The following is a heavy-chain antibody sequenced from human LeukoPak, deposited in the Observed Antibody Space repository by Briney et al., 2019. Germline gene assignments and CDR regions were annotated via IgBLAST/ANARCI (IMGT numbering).Heavy chain of an antibody. J-gene: IGHJ4*02. V-gene: IGHV3-21*01. CDR3: ARDGVAKYSSSPIDY. CDR2: ISSSSSYI. CDR1: GFTFSSYS. Sequence: PGGSLRLSCAASGFTFSSYSMNWVRQATGKGLEWVSSISSSSSYIYYADSVKGRFTISRDNAKNSLYLQMNSLRAEDTAVYYCARDGVAKYSSSPIDYWGQGTLVTVSS. D-gene: IGHD6-13*01.